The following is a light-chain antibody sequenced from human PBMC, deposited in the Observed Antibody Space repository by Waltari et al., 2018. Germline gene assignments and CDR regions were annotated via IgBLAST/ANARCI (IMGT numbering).Light chain of an antibody. V-gene: IGKV3-20*01. Sequence: DIVLTQSPGTLSLSPGERATLSCRASQRVTSAYLAWYQQKPGQAPRLLIYGASSRATGIPDRFSGSGSGTDFTLTISRLEPEDFAFYYCQQYGNSPGTFGPGTKVEIE. CDR1: QRVTSAY. J-gene: IGKJ3*01. CDR2: GAS. CDR3: QQYGNSPGT.